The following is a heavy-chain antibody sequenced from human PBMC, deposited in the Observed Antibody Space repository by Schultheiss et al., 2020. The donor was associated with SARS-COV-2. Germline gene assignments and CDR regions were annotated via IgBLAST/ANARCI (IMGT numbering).Heavy chain of an antibody. CDR2: SHYSGAT. CDR1: GGSISSYY. J-gene: IGHJ3*01. D-gene: IGHD2-2*01. Sequence: SETLSLTCTVSGGSISSYYWSWIRQPPGKGPEWIGFSHYSGATMYNPSLRSRVSMSVDTSKNQFTLQLSSVTAADTAVYYCARWGAESSPSCHGFDLWGQGTMVTVSS. V-gene: IGHV4-59*01. CDR3: ARWGAESSPSCHGFDL.